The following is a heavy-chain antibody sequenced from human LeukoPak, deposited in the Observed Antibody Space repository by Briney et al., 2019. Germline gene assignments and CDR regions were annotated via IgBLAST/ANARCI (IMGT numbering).Heavy chain of an antibody. V-gene: IGHV3-53*01. J-gene: IGHJ4*02. CDR1: GFSVSSNY. Sequence: GGSLRLSCAASGFSVSSNYMSWVRQAPGKGLEWVSIIYTSGSTYYADSVKGRFTISRDNSKNTLYLQMNSLRAEDTAVYYCASPSEYSDYGWPLFDYWGQGTLVTVSS. CDR2: IYTSGST. CDR3: ASPSEYSDYGWPLFDY. D-gene: IGHD5-12*01.